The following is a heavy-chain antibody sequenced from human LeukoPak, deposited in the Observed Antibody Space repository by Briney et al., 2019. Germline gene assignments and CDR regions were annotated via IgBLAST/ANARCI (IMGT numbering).Heavy chain of an antibody. Sequence: PSATLSLTCAVYGGSFSGYYWSWIRLPPGKGLEWIGEINHSGSTNYNPSLKSRVTISVDTSKNQFSLKLSSVTAADTAVYYCARGSGAFDIWGQGTMVTVSS. J-gene: IGHJ3*02. CDR1: GGSFSGYY. CDR3: ARGSGAFDI. CDR2: INHSGST. V-gene: IGHV4-34*01.